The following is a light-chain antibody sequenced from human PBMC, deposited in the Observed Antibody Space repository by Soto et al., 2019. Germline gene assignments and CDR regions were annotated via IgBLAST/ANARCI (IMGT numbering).Light chain of an antibody. V-gene: IGKV3-11*01. CDR3: QQRSSAIT. CDR2: DAS. CDR1: LSVSVY. Sequence: FVLTQNPATLRLSPGESTTRSCRTSLSVSVYLDWYQQKPGQAPRLLISDASNRATGIPDRFSCSGSGTDFTLSISSLEPEDFAGYICQQRSSAITSGQGTRLEIK. J-gene: IGKJ5*01.